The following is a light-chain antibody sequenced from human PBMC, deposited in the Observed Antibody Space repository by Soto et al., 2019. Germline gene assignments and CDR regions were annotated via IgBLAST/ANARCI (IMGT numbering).Light chain of an antibody. V-gene: IGKV3-20*01. CDR1: QSVSSRY. Sequence: SPGTLSLSPGERATLSCRASQSVSSRYLAWYQQKPGQAPRLLIYGVSSRATGVPDRFSGSGSGTDFTLTISRLEPEDFAVYYCQQYIIPTTFGQGTRLEIK. J-gene: IGKJ5*01. CDR2: GVS. CDR3: QQYIIPTT.